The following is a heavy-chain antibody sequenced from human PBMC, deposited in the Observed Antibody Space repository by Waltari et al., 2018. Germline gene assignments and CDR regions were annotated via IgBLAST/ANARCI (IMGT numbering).Heavy chain of an antibody. D-gene: IGHD3-16*01. CDR3: AGGPPVRGYFDL. V-gene: IGHV1-69*12. CDR1: GGTFSSYA. CDR2: ISTSLGTA. J-gene: IGHJ2*01. Sequence: QVQLVQSGAEVKKPGSSVKVSCKASGGTFSSYAISWVQQAPEQGLEGMGVISTSLGTANYAQKCPGRVTITEDESTSTAYMELSSLRSDDTAVYYCAGGPPVRGYFDLWGRGTLVTVSS.